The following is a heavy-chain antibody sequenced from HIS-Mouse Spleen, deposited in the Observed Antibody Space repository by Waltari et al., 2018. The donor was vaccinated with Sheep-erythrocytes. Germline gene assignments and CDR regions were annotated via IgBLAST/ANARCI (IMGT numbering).Heavy chain of an antibody. D-gene: IGHD3-10*01. Sequence: QVQLVQSGAEVKKPGSAVKVSCKASGGTFSSYAISWVRQATGQGLGWMGGIIPIFGTANYAQKFQGRVTITADESTSTAYMELSSLRSEDTAVYYCARDSVRRDHFDYWGQGTLVTVSS. CDR2: IIPIFGTA. J-gene: IGHJ4*02. V-gene: IGHV1-69*01. CDR3: ARDSVRRDHFDY. CDR1: GGTFSSYA.